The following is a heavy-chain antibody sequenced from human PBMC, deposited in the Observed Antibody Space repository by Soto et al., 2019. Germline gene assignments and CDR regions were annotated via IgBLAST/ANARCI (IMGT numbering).Heavy chain of an antibody. CDR2: IYYSGST. CDR1: GGSISSSSYY. D-gene: IGHD6-13*01. J-gene: IGHJ4*02. Sequence: PSETLSLTCTVSGGSISSSSYYWGWIRQPPGKGLEWIGSIYYSGSTYYNPSLKSRVTISVDTSKNQFSLKLSSVTAADTAVYYCASLGQQLGRFDYWGQGTLVPVSS. CDR3: ASLGQQLGRFDY. V-gene: IGHV4-39*01.